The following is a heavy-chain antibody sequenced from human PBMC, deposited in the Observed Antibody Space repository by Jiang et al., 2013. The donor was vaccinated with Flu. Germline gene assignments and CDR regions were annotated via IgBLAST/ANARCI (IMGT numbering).Heavy chain of an antibody. CDR3: AKDLLLWFGEFPLDY. J-gene: IGHJ4*02. D-gene: IGHD3-10*01. CDR2: ISYDGSNK. Sequence: VQLVESGGGVVQPGRSLRLSCAASGFTFSSYGMHWVRQAPGKGLEWVAVISYDGSNKYYADSVKGRFTISRDNSKNTLYLQMNSLRAEDTAVYYCAKDLLLWFGEFPLDYWGQGTLVTVSS. V-gene: IGHV3-30*18. CDR1: GFTFSSYG.